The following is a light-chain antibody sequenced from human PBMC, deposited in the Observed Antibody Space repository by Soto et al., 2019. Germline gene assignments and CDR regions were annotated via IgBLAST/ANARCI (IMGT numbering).Light chain of an antibody. CDR1: QSVSSNF. CDR3: QQYVSSPRT. Sequence: EIVLTQSPGTLSLSLGERATLSCRASQSVSSNFLAWYQQKPGQAPRLFTYPASRRATGIPDRFSGSGSGTDFTLTISRLEPEDFAVYYCQQYVSSPRTFGQGTKVEIK. J-gene: IGKJ1*01. V-gene: IGKV3-20*01. CDR2: PAS.